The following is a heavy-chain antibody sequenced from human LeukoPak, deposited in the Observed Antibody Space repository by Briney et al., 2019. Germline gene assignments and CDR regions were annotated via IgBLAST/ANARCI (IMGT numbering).Heavy chain of an antibody. D-gene: IGHD6-6*01. CDR1: GYTFTDYY. J-gene: IGHJ5*02. V-gene: IGHV1-2*02. Sequence: ASVKVSCKASGYTFTDYYMHWVRQAPVQGLEWMGWIGPNSGGTNYAQKFQGRVTMTRDTSISTAYMELSRLISDDTAVYYCARSNIAVRRGDNWFDPWGQGTLVTVSS. CDR2: IGPNSGGT. CDR3: ARSNIAVRRGDNWFDP.